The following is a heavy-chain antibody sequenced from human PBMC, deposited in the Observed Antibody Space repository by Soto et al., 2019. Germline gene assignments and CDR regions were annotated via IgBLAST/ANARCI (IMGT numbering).Heavy chain of an antibody. CDR3: AKDFGSGWYSPTFDY. D-gene: IGHD6-19*01. V-gene: IGHV3-43*01. Sequence: DVQLVESGGVVVQPGGSLRLSCAASGFTFDDYTMHWVRQAPGKGLEWVSLISWDGGSTYYADSVKGRFTISRDNSKNSLYLQMNSLRTEDTALYYCAKDFGSGWYSPTFDYWGQGTLVTVSS. J-gene: IGHJ4*02. CDR1: GFTFDDYT. CDR2: ISWDGGST.